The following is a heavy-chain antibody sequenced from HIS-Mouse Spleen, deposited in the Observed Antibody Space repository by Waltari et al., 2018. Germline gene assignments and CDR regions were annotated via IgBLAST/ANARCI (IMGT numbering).Heavy chain of an antibody. CDR2: IYYSGST. Sequence: QLQLQESGPGLVKPSETLSLTCTVSGGSISSSSYYWGWIRQPPGKGLEWYGSIYYSGSTCSNPSLKNRVTISVDTSKNQFSLKLSSVTAADTAVYYCAREIPYSSSWYDWYFDLWGRGTLVTVSS. V-gene: IGHV4-39*07. J-gene: IGHJ2*01. CDR1: GGSISSSSYY. D-gene: IGHD6-13*01. CDR3: AREIPYSSSWYDWYFDL.